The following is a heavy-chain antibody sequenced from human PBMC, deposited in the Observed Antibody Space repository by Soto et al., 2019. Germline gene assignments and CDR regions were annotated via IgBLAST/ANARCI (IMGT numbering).Heavy chain of an antibody. V-gene: IGHV4-34*01. J-gene: IGHJ5*01. CDR1: GGSFSGHS. CDR2: INHSGRV. D-gene: IGHD3-22*01. Sequence: SETLSLTCSVYGGSFSGHSWTWIRQSPGKGLEWIGDINHSGRVNYSPSLKSRVTISLDTSKNQFSLTLSAVTAADTAMYYCSTRAYDTNGYYRFDPWGQGTLVTVSS. CDR3: STRAYDTNGYYRFDP.